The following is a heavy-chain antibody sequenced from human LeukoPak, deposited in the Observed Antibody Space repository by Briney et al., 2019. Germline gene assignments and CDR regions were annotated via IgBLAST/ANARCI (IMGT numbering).Heavy chain of an antibody. D-gene: IGHD5-24*01. V-gene: IGHV3-30*18. CDR2: ISYDESNE. Sequence: GVSLRLSCAASGFTFSSYGMNWVRQAPGKGLEWVAAISYDESNEYYADSVRGRFTISRDNSKNTLYLQMDSLKTEDTAMYYCAKGREMSTTPYDYWGQGTLVTVSS. CDR3: AKGREMSTTPYDY. J-gene: IGHJ4*02. CDR1: GFTFSSYG.